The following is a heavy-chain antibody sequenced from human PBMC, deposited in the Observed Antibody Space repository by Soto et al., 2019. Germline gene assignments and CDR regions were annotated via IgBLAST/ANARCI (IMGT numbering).Heavy chain of an antibody. Sequence: SETLSLTCTVSGGSVSSGSYYWSWIRQPPGKGLEWIGYIYYSGSTNYNPSLKSRVTISVDTSKNQFSLKLSSVTAADTAVYYCARTGANWNPKGYYFDYWGQGTLVTVPS. D-gene: IGHD1-1*01. V-gene: IGHV4-61*01. CDR1: GGSVSSGSYY. CDR3: ARTGANWNPKGYYFDY. J-gene: IGHJ4*02. CDR2: IYYSGST.